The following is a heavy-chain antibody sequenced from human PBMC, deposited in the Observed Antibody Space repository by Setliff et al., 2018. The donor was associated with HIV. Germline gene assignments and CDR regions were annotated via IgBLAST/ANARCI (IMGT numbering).Heavy chain of an antibody. V-gene: IGHV3-43D*04. D-gene: IGHD6-19*01. Sequence: GGSLRLSCAASGFTFDDYAMYWVRQAPGKGLEWVSLINWDGGTTYYAESVKGRFTITRDTPSNTVYLQMNSLRAEDTALYYCAKDSEAVAVKYYYMDVWGRGTTVTVSS. CDR1: GFTFDDYA. CDR3: AKDSEAVAVKYYYMDV. J-gene: IGHJ6*03. CDR2: INWDGGTT.